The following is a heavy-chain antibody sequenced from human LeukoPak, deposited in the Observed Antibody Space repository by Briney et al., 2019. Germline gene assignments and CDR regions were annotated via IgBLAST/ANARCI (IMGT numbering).Heavy chain of an antibody. CDR1: GFTFSSYS. CDR3: AKGSSSSDGDY. D-gene: IGHD6-6*01. V-gene: IGHV3-23*01. CDR2: ISGSGGST. Sequence: PGGSLRLSCAASGFTFSSYSMNWVRQAPGKGLEWVSAISGSGGSTYYADSVKGRFTISRDNSKNTLYQQMNSLRAEDTAVYYCAKGSSSSDGDYWGQGTLVTVSS. J-gene: IGHJ4*02.